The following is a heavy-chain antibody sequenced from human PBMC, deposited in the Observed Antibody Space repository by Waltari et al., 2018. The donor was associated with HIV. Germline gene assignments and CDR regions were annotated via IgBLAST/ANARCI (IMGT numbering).Heavy chain of an antibody. V-gene: IGHV3-74*01. D-gene: IGHD4-17*01. Sequence: EVQLVEYGGGLVEPGGSLRLSCAASGFPFRSYWMHWVRQAPGKGLVWVSCISSDGSTTNYADSVKGRLTISRDNAKNTLCLQMNSLRADDTAVYYCARENTMTYYDALDIWGQGTMVTVSS. CDR2: ISSDGSTT. J-gene: IGHJ3*02. CDR1: GFPFRSYW. CDR3: ARENTMTYYDALDI.